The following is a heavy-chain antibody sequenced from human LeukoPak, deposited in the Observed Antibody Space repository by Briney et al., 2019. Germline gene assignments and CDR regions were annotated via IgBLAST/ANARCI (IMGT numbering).Heavy chain of an antibody. CDR3: ARVKGGATTDY. CDR2: INWNGGDT. CDR1: GFTFDDYA. V-gene: IGHV3-20*04. Sequence: GGSLRLSCAASGFTFDDYAMNWVRQGPWKGLEWVSGINWNGGDTGYADSVRGRFTISRDNAKNSLHLQMNSLTVEDTAFYYCARVKGGATTDYWGQGTLVTVSS. J-gene: IGHJ4*02. D-gene: IGHD1-26*01.